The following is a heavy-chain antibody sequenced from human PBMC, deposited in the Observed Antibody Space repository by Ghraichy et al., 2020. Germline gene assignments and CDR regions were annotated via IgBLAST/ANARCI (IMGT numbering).Heavy chain of an antibody. CDR1: GGSISSYY. Sequence: SQTLSLTCTVSGGSISSYYWSWIRQSPGKGLEWIGYIYYSGSTNYNPSLKSRVTISVDTSKNQFSLKLSSVTAADTAVYYCARIPFGESYGMDVWGQGTTVTVT. V-gene: IGHV4-59*01. D-gene: IGHD3-10*01. J-gene: IGHJ6*02. CDR2: IYYSGST. CDR3: ARIPFGESYGMDV.